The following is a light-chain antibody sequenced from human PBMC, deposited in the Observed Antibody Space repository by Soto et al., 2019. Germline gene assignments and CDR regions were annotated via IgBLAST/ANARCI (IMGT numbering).Light chain of an antibody. J-gene: IGKJ5*01. CDR3: QQYNNWLSIT. CDR1: QVVNTFY. CDR2: GAS. V-gene: IGKV3-15*01. Sequence: EVVLSQSPGTLSLSPGESATLSCRASQVVNTFYLAWYQQKPGQAPRLLIYGASTRATGIPARFSGSGSGTEFTLTISSLQSEDFAVYYCQQYNNWLSITFGQGTRLEIK.